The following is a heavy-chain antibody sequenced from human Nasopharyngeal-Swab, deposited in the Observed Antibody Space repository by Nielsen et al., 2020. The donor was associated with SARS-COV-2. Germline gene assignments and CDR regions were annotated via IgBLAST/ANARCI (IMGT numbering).Heavy chain of an antibody. Sequence: SETLSLTCTVSGGSISSSSYYWGWIRQPPGKGLEWIGSIYYSGSTYYNPSLKSRVTISVDTSKNQFSLKLSSVTAADTAVYYCARLSQYGSGDGDAFDIWGQGTMVTVSS. D-gene: IGHD3-10*01. CDR2: IYYSGST. V-gene: IGHV4-39*01. CDR3: ARLSQYGSGDGDAFDI. CDR1: GGSISSSSYY. J-gene: IGHJ3*02.